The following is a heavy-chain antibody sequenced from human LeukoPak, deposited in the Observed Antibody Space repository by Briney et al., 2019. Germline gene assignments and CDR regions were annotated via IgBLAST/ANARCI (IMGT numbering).Heavy chain of an antibody. CDR2: ISAYNGNT. CDR3: ARDSIVVVPAAIKPYYYYGMDV. D-gene: IGHD2-2*01. J-gene: IGHJ6*02. Sequence: ASVKVSCKASGYTFTSYGISWVRQAPGQGLEWMGWISAYNGNTNYAQKLQGRVTMTTDTSTSTAYMELRSLRPDDTAVYYCARDSIVVVPAAIKPYYYYGMDVWGQGTTVTVSS. V-gene: IGHV1-18*01. CDR1: GYTFTSYG.